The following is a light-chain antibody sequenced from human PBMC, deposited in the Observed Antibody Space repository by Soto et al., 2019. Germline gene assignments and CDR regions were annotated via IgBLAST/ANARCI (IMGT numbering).Light chain of an antibody. CDR2: DAS. V-gene: IGKV3-11*01. Sequence: EVVLTQSPATLSLSPGERATLSCRASQSVSRYLAWYQQKPGQAPRLLIFDASNRATGIPAGFSASGSGTDFTLTISSLESEDSAVYDCQQRSDWPITFGQGTRLDIK. CDR1: QSVSRY. J-gene: IGKJ5*01. CDR3: QQRSDWPIT.